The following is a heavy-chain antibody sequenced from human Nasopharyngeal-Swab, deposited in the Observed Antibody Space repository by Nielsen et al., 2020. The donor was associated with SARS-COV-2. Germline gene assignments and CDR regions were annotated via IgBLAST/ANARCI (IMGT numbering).Heavy chain of an antibody. J-gene: IGHJ4*02. Sequence: SQTLSLTCAVYGGPFSGYYWSWIRQPPGKGLEWIGEINHSGSTNYNPSLKSQVTISVDTSKNQFSLKLSSVTAADTAVYYCARGLGVQGVPTDYWGQGTLVTVSS. CDR2: INHSGST. CDR1: GGPFSGYY. D-gene: IGHD3-10*01. V-gene: IGHV4-34*01. CDR3: ARGLGVQGVPTDY.